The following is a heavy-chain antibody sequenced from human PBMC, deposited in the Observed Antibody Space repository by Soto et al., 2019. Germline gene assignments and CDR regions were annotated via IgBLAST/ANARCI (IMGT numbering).Heavy chain of an antibody. CDR3: ASLNNWSSGDGRIDV. Sequence: QVQLVQSGAEVNKPGSSVKVSCKASGGTFNTYTISWVRQVPGQGLEWMGGIMPLYAKPTYAQTFQGRPMIAADEHTNTVYMELSSLRSEDTALYYCASLNNWSSGDGRIDVWGRGTAVSVSS. J-gene: IGHJ6*02. CDR2: IMPLYAKP. V-gene: IGHV1-69*01. D-gene: IGHD1-20*01. CDR1: GGTFNTYT.